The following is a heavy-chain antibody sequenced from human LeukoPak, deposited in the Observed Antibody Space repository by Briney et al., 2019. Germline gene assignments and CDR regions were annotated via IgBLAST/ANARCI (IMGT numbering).Heavy chain of an antibody. CDR1: GFTFSNYW. Sequence: GGSLRLSCAASGFTFSNYWIYWVRQAPGKWLVWVSRINESGRTTTYADSVKGRFTISRDNAKNTVYLQMNSLRAEDTAVYYCAREGGTVTMYDYWGQGTLVTVSS. CDR2: INESGRTT. J-gene: IGHJ4*02. CDR3: AREGGTVTMYDY. D-gene: IGHD4-11*01. V-gene: IGHV3-74*01.